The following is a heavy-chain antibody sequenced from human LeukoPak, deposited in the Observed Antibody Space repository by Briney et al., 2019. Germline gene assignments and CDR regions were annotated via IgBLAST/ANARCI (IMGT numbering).Heavy chain of an antibody. CDR1: GYSISNGHY. J-gene: IGHJ4*02. Sequence: SETLSLTCTVSGYSISNGHYWGWIRHPPGKGLEWVGSIYHRGSTFYNPSLRSRVTISLDRSKKKFSMKLTSVTAADTAVYFCARGAEYYAIWRGYAGYSDYWGQGISVTVSS. CDR2: IYHRGST. V-gene: IGHV4-38-2*02. CDR3: ARGAEYYAIWRGYAGYSDY. D-gene: IGHD3-3*01.